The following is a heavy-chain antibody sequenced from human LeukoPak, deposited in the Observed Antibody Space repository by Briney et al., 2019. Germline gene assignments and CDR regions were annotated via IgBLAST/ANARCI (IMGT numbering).Heavy chain of an antibody. Sequence: GGSLRLSCAASGFTFSSYAMSWVRQAPGKGLEWVSAISGSGGSTYYADSVKGRFTISRDNSKNALYLQMNSLRAEDTAVYYCAKDDTGEGEYYFDYWGQGTLVTVSS. CDR2: ISGSGGST. D-gene: IGHD3-16*01. CDR1: GFTFSSYA. V-gene: IGHV3-23*01. CDR3: AKDDTGEGEYYFDY. J-gene: IGHJ4*02.